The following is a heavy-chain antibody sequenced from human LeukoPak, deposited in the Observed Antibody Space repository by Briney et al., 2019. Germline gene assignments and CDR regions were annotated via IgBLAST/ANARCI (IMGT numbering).Heavy chain of an antibody. Sequence: GGSLRLSCAASGFTFSSHGMSWVRQAPGKGLEWLSGISPRGGGTYYADSVKGRFTISRDDSKNTLSLQMNSLRVEDTAVYYCARDLAWGAFDYWGQGTLVTVSS. J-gene: IGHJ4*02. CDR2: ISPRGGGT. V-gene: IGHV3-23*01. D-gene: IGHD7-27*01. CDR3: ARDLAWGAFDY. CDR1: GFTFSSHG.